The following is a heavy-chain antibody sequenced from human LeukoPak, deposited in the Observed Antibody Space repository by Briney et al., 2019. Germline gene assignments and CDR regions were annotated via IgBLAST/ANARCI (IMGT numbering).Heavy chain of an antibody. D-gene: IGHD1-1*01. J-gene: IGHJ5*02. V-gene: IGHV4-30-2*01. CDR2: INHGGIT. Sequence: PSQTLSLTCTVSGGSISSGGYYWSWIRQPPGKGLEWIGEINHGGITNYNPSLKSRVIISVDTSKTQVSLKLRSVTAADTAVYYCARTESRTTGTTRDWFDPWGQGTLVTVSS. CDR1: GGSISSGGYY. CDR3: ARTESRTTGTTRDWFDP.